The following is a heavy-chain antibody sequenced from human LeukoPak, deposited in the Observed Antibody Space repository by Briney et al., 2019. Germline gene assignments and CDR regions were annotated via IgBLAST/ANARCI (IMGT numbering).Heavy chain of an antibody. CDR1: GFTFSSYA. J-gene: IGHJ4*02. D-gene: IGHD1-26*01. V-gene: IGHV3-23*01. CDR3: AKAVVGASQDFDY. Sequence: RTGGSLRLSCAASGFTFSSYAMSWVRQAPGKGLEWVSAISGSGGSTYYADSVKGRFTISRDNSKNTLYLQMNSLRAEDTAVYYCAKAVVGASQDFDYWGQGTLVTVSS. CDR2: ISGSGGST.